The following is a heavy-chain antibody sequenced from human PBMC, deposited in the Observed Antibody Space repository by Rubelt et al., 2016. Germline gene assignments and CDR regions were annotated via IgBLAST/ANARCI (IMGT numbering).Heavy chain of an antibody. J-gene: IGHJ4*02. Sequence: EVQLVESGGGLIQPGGSLRLSCVASGFTFSSYAMSWVRQAPGTGLEWVSTISGGGGTTYYADSVRARLTISGANSKKTLYLQVKSLRAEDTAVYYWAKDRGYGGFDDWGQGTLVTVSS. CDR1: GFTFSSYA. CDR2: ISGGGGTT. V-gene: IGHV3-23*04. CDR3: AKDRGYGGFDD. D-gene: IGHD5-12*01.